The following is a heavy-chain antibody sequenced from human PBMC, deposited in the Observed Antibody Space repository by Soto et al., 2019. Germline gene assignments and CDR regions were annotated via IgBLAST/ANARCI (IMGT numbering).Heavy chain of an antibody. Sequence: HPGGSLRLSCAASGFTFTSYWMSWVRQAPGKGLEWVANINQDGSEKYYVDSVNGRFTISRDNAKNSLFLQMNSLRAEDTAVYYCTKYGAWYFDYWGQGTLVTVSS. V-gene: IGHV3-7*01. D-gene: IGHD3-10*01. CDR3: TKYGAWYFDY. CDR2: INQDGSEK. J-gene: IGHJ4*02. CDR1: GFTFTSYW.